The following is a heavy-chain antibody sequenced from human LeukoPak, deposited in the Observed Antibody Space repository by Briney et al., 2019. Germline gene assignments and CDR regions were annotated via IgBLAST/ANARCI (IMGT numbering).Heavy chain of an antibody. J-gene: IGHJ4*02. CDR1: GGSISSSNW. CDR2: IYYSGST. CDR3: ARAAYSGSYHSDY. D-gene: IGHD1-26*01. V-gene: IGHV4-4*02. Sequence: SETLSLTCAASGGSISSSNWWSWVRQPPGKGLEWIGYIYYSGSTNYNPSLKSRVTISVDTSKNQFSLKLSSVTAADTAVYYCARAAYSGSYHSDYWGQGTLVTVSS.